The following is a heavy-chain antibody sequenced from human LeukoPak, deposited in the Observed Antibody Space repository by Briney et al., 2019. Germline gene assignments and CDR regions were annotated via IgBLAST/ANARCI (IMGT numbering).Heavy chain of an antibody. V-gene: IGHV3-21*01. CDR1: GFTFSSYS. CDR3: ARDKQLVQGGGVY. CDR2: ISSCSSYI. Sequence: GGSLRLSCAASGFTFSSYSMNWVRQAPGKGLEWVSSISSCSSYIYYADSVKGRFTISRDNAKNPLYLQMNSLRAEDTAVYYCARDKQLVQGGGVYWGQGTLVTVSS. D-gene: IGHD6-6*01. J-gene: IGHJ4*02.